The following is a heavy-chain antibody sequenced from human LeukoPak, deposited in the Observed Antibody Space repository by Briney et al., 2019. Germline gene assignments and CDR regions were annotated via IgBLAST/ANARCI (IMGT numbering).Heavy chain of an antibody. D-gene: IGHD3-10*01. CDR3: ARVRYGSGSYYFDN. CDR2: VYYSGST. J-gene: IGHJ4*02. CDR1: GGXVSNASYY. Sequence: SETLSLTCTVSGGXVSNASYYWSWIRQPPGKGLDWIGYVYYSGSTNYSPSLQSRVTVSVDTSKNQFSLKLTSVTAADTAVYYCARVRYGSGSYYFDNWGQGTLVTVSS. V-gene: IGHV4-61*01.